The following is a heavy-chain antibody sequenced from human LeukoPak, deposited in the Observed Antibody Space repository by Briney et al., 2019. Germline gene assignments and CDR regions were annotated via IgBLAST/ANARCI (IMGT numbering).Heavy chain of an antibody. D-gene: IGHD3-10*01. CDR2: ISGSGATT. CDR1: GFTFSSYA. J-gene: IGHJ4*02. Sequence: GGSLRLSCAASGFTFSSYAMSWVRQAPGKGLEWVSAISGSGATTYYADPVKGRFTISRDKSNNTLYLQMNSLRAEDTAVYYCAKDYAYYYGSGIGGFEYWGQGTLVTVSS. V-gene: IGHV3-23*01. CDR3: AKDYAYYYGSGIGGFEY.